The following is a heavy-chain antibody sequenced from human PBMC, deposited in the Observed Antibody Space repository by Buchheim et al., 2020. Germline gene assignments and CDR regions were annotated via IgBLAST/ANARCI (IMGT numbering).Heavy chain of an antibody. CDR2: ISRGGGNK. V-gene: IGHV3-23*01. J-gene: IGHJ4*02. CDR1: GFTFSNSA. Sequence: EAQLLESGGGLVQPGGSLRLSCAVSGFTFSNSAMTWVRQAPGKGLEWVSAISRGGGNKYYADSVMGRFTISRDTSKNTLYLQMNSLGVDDTAVYYCAKEEVPNDYWGLGT. CDR3: AKEEVPNDY.